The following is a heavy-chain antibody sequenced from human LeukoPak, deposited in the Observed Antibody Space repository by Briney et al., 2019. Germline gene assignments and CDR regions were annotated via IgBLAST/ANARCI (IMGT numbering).Heavy chain of an antibody. CDR1: GFTVSSNY. CDR3: AKDRSVSYYYDSSGYSFDY. D-gene: IGHD3-22*01. Sequence: GGSLRLSCAASGFTVSSNYMSWVRQAPGKGLEWVSVIYSGGSTYYADSVKGRFTISRDNSKNTLYLQMNSLRAEDTAVYYCAKDRSVSYYYDSSGYSFDYWGQGTLVTVSS. J-gene: IGHJ4*02. CDR2: IYSGGST. V-gene: IGHV3-66*01.